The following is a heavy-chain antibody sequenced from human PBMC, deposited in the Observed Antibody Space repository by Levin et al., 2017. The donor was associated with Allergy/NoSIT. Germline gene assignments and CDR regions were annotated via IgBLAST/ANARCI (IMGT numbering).Heavy chain of an antibody. D-gene: IGHD5-12*01. CDR2: ISSSGSTI. Sequence: GESLKISCAASGFTFSDYYMSWIRQAPGKGLEWVSYISSSGSTIYYADSVKGRFTISRDNAKNSLYLQMNSLRAEDTAVYYCAREGVVATDFDYWGQGTLVTVSS. CDR3: AREGVVATDFDY. CDR1: GFTFSDYY. J-gene: IGHJ4*02. V-gene: IGHV3-11*01.